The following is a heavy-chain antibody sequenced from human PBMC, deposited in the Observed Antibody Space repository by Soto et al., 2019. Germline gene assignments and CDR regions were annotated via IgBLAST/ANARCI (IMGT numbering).Heavy chain of an antibody. CDR1: GFTFSGYI. J-gene: IGHJ3*02. CDR3: ARDQVPGLDAFDI. CDR2: ISRSAGNT. V-gene: IGHV3-21*01. Sequence: GGSLRLSCAASGFTFSGYILNWVRQVPGKGLEWVSSISRSAGNTYYADSVKGRFTISRDNAKNSMYLQINSLRAEDTAVYYCARDQVPGLDAFDIWGQGTMVTVSS.